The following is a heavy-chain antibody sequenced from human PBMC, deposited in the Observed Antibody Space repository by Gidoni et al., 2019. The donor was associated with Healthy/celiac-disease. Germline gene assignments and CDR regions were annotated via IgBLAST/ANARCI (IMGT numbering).Heavy chain of an antibody. V-gene: IGHV3-21*01. CDR1: GFTFSSYS. J-gene: IGHJ1*01. D-gene: IGHD2-15*01. CDR3: ARRDIDCSGGSCYARYFKH. Sequence: EVQLVESGGGLVKPGGSLRLSCAASGFTFSSYSMNWVRQAPGKGLEWVSSISSSSSYIYYADSVKGRFAISRDNAKNSLYLQMNSLRAEDTAVYYCARRDIDCSGGSCYARYFKHWGQGTLVTVSS. CDR2: ISSSSSYI.